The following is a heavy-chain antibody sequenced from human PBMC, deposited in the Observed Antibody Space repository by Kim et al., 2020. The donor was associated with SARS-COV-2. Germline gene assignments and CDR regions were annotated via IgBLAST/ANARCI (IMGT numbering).Heavy chain of an antibody. CDR2: IYYSGST. CDR3: ARSISITMVRGNYYYYGM. D-gene: IGHD3-10*01. CDR1: GGSISSYY. V-gene: IGHV4-59*01. Sequence: SETLSLTCTVSGGSISSYYWSWIRQPPGKGLEWIGYIYYSGSTNYNPSLKSRVTISVDTSKNQFSLKLSSVTAADTAVYYCARSISITMVRGNYYYYGM. J-gene: IGHJ6*01.